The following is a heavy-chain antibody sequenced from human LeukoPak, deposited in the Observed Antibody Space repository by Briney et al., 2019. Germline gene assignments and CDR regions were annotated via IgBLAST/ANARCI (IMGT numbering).Heavy chain of an antibody. J-gene: IGHJ4*02. Sequence: GGSLRLSCAASGFSFSAYSMNWVRQAPGKGLERVSGISGSGGSTYYADSVKGRFTISRDNSKNTVYLQMNGLRAEDTAVYYCYYYDSSGYYPQTKIDYWGQGTLVTVSS. D-gene: IGHD3-22*01. V-gene: IGHV3-23*01. CDR1: GFSFSAYS. CDR2: ISGSGGST. CDR3: YYYDSSGYYPQTKIDY.